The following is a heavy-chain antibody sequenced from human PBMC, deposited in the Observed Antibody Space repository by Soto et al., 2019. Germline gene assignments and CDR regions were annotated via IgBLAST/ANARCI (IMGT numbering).Heavy chain of an antibody. V-gene: IGHV3-15*05. CDR2: IKSKTNGGTT. D-gene: IGHD1-26*01. CDR1: GFTFSDAW. Sequence: PGGYLRLSCAASGFTFSDAWMSWVRQAPGKGLEWVGRIKSKTNGGTTDYVGPVKGRFTISRDDSKRTLYVQMNSLKTEDTAIYYCITLIPKGKWETGRWGQGA. CDR3: ITLIPKGKWETGR. J-gene: IGHJ4*02.